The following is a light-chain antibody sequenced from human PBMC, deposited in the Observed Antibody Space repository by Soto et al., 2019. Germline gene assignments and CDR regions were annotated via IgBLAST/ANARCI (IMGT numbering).Light chain of an antibody. V-gene: IGKV3-15*01. CDR2: GAF. Sequence: EIVMTQSPVTLSVSPGGRVTLSCRASQSVSSNLAWYQQKPGQAPSLLIYGAFTRATGIPARFSGTGSGTEFTLTISSLQPEDFAAYYCQQSSSFPLTFGPGTKVDN. CDR3: QQSSSFPLT. J-gene: IGKJ3*01. CDR1: QSVSSN.